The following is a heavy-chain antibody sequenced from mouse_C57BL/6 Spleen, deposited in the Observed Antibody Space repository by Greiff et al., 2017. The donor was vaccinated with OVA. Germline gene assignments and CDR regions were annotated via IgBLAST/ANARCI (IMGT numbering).Heavy chain of an antibody. Sequence: VQLQQSGTVLARPGASVKMSCKTSGYTFTSYWMHWVKQRPGQGLEWIGAIYPGNSDTSYNQKFKGKAKLTAVTSASTAYMELSSLTNEDSAVYYCTKEAYGQPPAWFAYWGQGTLVTVSA. CDR3: TKEAYGQPPAWFAY. J-gene: IGHJ3*01. CDR1: GYTFTSYW. V-gene: IGHV1-5*01. D-gene: IGHD1-1*01. CDR2: IYPGNSDT.